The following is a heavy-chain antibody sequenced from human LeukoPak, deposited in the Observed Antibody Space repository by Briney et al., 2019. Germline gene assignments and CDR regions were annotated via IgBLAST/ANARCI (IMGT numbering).Heavy chain of an antibody. J-gene: IGHJ6*03. Sequence: ASVKVSCKASGYSFTGYDINWVRQATGQRLEWMGWMNPNNGNTGYAQRFQGRVTMTRDTATSTAYMELSSLKFEDTAVYYCARPTGRPSNYYSMDVWGKGTTVAVSS. D-gene: IGHD1-26*01. CDR2: MNPNNGNT. V-gene: IGHV1-8*01. CDR3: ARPTGRPSNYYSMDV. CDR1: GYSFTGYD.